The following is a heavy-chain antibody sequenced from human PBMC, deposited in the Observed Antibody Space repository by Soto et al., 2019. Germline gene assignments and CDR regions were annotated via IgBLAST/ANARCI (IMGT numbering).Heavy chain of an antibody. J-gene: IGHJ4*02. CDR1: GFTFSNYA. CDR2: ISGSGDST. V-gene: IGHV3-23*01. Sequence: EVQLLKSGGNLVQPGGSLRLSCAASGFTFSNYAMSWVRQAPGKGLEWVSVISGSGDSTYYADSVKGRFTISRDNSKNTLYLQMNSLRAEDTAVYYCAKRTSGWYFDYWGQGTLVTVSS. CDR3: AKRTSGWYFDY. D-gene: IGHD6-19*01.